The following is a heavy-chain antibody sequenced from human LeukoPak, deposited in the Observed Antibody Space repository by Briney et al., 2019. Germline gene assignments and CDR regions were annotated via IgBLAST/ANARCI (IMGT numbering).Heavy chain of an antibody. CDR3: AREGLYYYDSSGYYAHY. J-gene: IGHJ4*02. Sequence: GGSLRLSCAASGFTFSDYYMSWIRQAPGKGLEWVSYIGSSGSNIYYADSVKGRFTISRDNAKNSLYLQMNSLRAADTAVYYCAREGLYYYDSSGYYAHYWGQGTLVTVSS. V-gene: IGHV3-11*04. CDR2: IGSSGSNI. CDR1: GFTFSDYY. D-gene: IGHD3-22*01.